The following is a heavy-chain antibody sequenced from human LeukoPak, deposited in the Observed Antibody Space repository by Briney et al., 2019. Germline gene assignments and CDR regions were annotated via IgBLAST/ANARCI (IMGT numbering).Heavy chain of an antibody. V-gene: IGHV7-4-1*02. J-gene: IGHJ4*02. CDR3: ARSYRLLNY. D-gene: IGHD3-10*01. CDR1: GYTFTNYA. Sequence: RWASVKVSCKASGYTFTNYAMNWVRQAPGQGLEWMGWINTNTGKPTYAQGFTGRFVFSLDTSVSTAYLQIRSLKAEDAAVYFCARSYRLLNYWGQGILVTVSS. CDR2: INTNTGKP.